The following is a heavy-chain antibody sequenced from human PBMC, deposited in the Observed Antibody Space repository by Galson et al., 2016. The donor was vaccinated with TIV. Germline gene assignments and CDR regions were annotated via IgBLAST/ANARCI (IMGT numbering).Heavy chain of an antibody. D-gene: IGHD3-22*01. CDR3: ARDRGSMTMILVVDYYYGMDV. J-gene: IGHJ6*02. CDR2: ISGYSGNT. V-gene: IGHV1-18*04. Sequence: SVKVSCKASGYTFSYYGISWVRRAPGQGLEWMGWISGYSGNTNYARKLKGRVSMTTDTSTGTAFMEVRSLTADDTAVYYCARDRGSMTMILVVDYYYGMDVWGQGTTVTVSS. CDR1: GYTFSYYG.